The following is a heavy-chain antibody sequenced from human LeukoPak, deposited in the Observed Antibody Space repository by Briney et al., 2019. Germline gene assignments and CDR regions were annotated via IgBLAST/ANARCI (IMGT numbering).Heavy chain of an antibody. CDR2: INSDGGST. CDR1: GFTFSSYW. V-gene: IGHV3-74*01. CDR3: ARVSSYDFWSGYYPFDY. D-gene: IGHD3-3*01. J-gene: IGHJ4*02. Sequence: GGSLRLSCAASGFTFSSYWMHWVRQAPGKGLVWVSRINSDGGSTSYADSVKGRFTISRDNAKNTLYLQMNSLRAEDTAVYYCARVSSYDFWSGYYPFDYWGQGTLVTVSS.